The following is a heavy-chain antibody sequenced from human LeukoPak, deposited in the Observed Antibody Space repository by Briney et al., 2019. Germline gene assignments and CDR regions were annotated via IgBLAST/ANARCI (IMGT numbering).Heavy chain of an antibody. CDR2: ISYDGSNK. J-gene: IGHJ3*02. Sequence: PGGSLRLSCAASGFTFSSYGMHWVRQAPGKGLEWVAVISYDGSNKYYADSVKGRFTISRDNSKNTLYLQMNSLRAEDTAVYYCARVAGRYYYDSSGALDAFDIWGQGTMVTVSS. D-gene: IGHD3-22*01. V-gene: IGHV3-30*03. CDR1: GFTFSSYG. CDR3: ARVAGRYYYDSSGALDAFDI.